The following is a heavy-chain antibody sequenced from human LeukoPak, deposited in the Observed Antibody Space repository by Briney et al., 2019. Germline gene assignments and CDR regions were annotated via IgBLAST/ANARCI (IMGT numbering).Heavy chain of an antibody. J-gene: IGHJ4*02. Sequence: GASVKVSCKASGYTFSNHGITWVRQAPGQGLEWMGIINPSGGSTSYAQKFQGRVTMTRDTSTSTVYMELSSLRSEDTAVYYCARDDNSSSREFDYWGQGTLVTVSS. CDR1: GYTFSNHG. CDR3: ARDDNSSSREFDY. D-gene: IGHD6-6*01. CDR2: INPSGGST. V-gene: IGHV1-46*01.